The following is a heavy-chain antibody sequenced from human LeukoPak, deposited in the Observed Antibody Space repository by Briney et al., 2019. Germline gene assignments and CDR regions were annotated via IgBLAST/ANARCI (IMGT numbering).Heavy chain of an antibody. V-gene: IGHV3-23*01. J-gene: IGHJ4*02. CDR1: GFSFSNYG. CDR3: AKTRLLDSSSWSHGDY. CDR2: ISGSGDST. Sequence: GGSLRLSCAASGFSFSNYGMNWVRQAPGKGLEWVSAISGSGDSTYYGDSVKGRFTISRDNSKNTLYLQMNSLRAEDTAVYYCAKTRLLDSSSWSHGDYWGQGTLVTVSS. D-gene: IGHD6-13*01.